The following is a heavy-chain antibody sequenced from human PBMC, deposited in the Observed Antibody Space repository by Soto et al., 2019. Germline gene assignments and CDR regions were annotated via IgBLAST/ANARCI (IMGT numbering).Heavy chain of an antibody. CDR2: ISAYNGNT. V-gene: IGHV1-18*01. CDR1: GYTFTSYG. J-gene: IGHJ6*02. Sequence: ASVKVSCKASGYTFTSYGISWVRQAPGQGLEWMGWISAYNGNTNYAQKLQGRVTMTTDTSTSTAYMELRSLRSDDTAVYYCARERSSSWHLSYYGMDVWGQGTTVTVSS. D-gene: IGHD6-13*01. CDR3: ARERSSSWHLSYYGMDV.